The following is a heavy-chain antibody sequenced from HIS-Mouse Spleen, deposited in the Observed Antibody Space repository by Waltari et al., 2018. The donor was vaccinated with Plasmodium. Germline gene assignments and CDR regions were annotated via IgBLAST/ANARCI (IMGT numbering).Heavy chain of an antibody. V-gene: IGHV3-53*02. CDR2: IYSGGST. CDR1: GFTVSRNY. CDR3: AREGGYCSGGSCYSGQGFDI. J-gene: IGHJ3*02. Sequence: EVQLVETGGGLIQPGGSLRLSVAASGFTVSRNYIIGVRQAPGKGLEWVSVIYSGGSTYYADSVKGRFTIARDNSKNTLYLQMNSRRAEDTAVYYCAREGGYCSGGSCYSGQGFDIWGQGTMVTVSS. D-gene: IGHD2-15*01.